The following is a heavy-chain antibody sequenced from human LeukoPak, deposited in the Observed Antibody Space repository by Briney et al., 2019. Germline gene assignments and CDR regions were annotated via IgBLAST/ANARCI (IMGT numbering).Heavy chain of an antibody. J-gene: IGHJ4*02. CDR3: AKRGVVIRVILVGFHKEAYYFDS. CDR1: GITLSNYG. CDR2: ISGSGGST. D-gene: IGHD3-22*01. V-gene: IGHV3-23*01. Sequence: PGGSLSLSCAVSGITLSNYGMNWVRQAPGKGLEWVAGISGSGGSTNYADSVKGRFTISRDNSKNTLYLQMNSLRAEDTAVYFCAKRGVVIRVILVGFHKEAYYFDSWGQGALVTVSS.